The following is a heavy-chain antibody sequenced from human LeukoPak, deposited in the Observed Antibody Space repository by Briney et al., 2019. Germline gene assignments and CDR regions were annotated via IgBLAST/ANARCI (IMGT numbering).Heavy chain of an antibody. CDR2: IYYSGST. V-gene: IGHV4-61*01. CDR1: GGSFSSGTSY. J-gene: IGHJ4*02. CDR3: AVWNDRGHFDY. D-gene: IGHD1-1*01. Sequence: SETLSLTCSVSGGSFSSGTSYWGWIRQPPGKGLEWIGYIYYSGSTNYNPSLKSRVTISVDTSKNQFSLKLSSVTAADTAVYYCAVWNDRGHFDYWGQGTLVTVSS.